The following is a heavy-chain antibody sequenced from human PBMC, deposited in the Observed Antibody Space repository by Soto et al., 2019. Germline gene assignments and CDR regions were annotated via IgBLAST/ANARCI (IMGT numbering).Heavy chain of an antibody. CDR2: IYYSGST. CDR3: ARHQAGPFDY. J-gene: IGHJ4*02. V-gene: IGHV4-34*01. D-gene: IGHD6-13*01. CDR1: GGSFSGYY. Sequence: SETLSLTCAVYGGSFSGYYCTWIRQPPGKGLEWIGSIYYSGSTNYNPSLKSRVTISVDTSKNQFSLKLTSVTAADAAGYYCARHQAGPFDYWGQGTLVTVSS.